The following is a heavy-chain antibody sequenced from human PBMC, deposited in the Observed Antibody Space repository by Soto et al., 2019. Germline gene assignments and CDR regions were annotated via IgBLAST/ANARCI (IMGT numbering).Heavy chain of an antibody. CDR2: VSAYNGNT. V-gene: IGHV1-18*01. CDR1: GYTFTSYG. Sequence: ASVKVSCKASGYTFTSYGISWVRQAPGQGLEWMGWVSAYNGNTNYAQKLQGRVTMTTDTSTSTAYMELRSLRSDDTAVYYCARGTPGYCSGGICYSRMAAYAFDIWGQXTMVTVSS. J-gene: IGHJ3*02. D-gene: IGHD2-15*01. CDR3: ARGTPGYCSGGICYSRMAAYAFDI.